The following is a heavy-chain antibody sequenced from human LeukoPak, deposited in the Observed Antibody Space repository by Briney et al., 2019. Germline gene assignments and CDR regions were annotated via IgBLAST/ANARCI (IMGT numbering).Heavy chain of an antibody. J-gene: IGHJ6*03. CDR3: ARGAVQFLEWPSDMDV. V-gene: IGHV1-18*01. Sequence: ASVKASCRASGYSFSNYPMSWVRQAPGRGLEWVGWISNYDGRTVYGQRLQGRVTLTRDTSTSTAYMESTSLTSDDTAIYYCARGAVQFLEWPSDMDVWGKGTTVIVSS. D-gene: IGHD3-3*01. CDR2: ISNYDGRT. CDR1: GYSFSNYP.